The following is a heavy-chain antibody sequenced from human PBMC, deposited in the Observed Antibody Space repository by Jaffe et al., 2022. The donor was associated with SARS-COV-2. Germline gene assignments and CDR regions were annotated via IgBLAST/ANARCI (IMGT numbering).Heavy chain of an antibody. CDR3: ARPVGSTSSEHYFDF. D-gene: IGHD2-15*01. CDR1: GGSISSSSYF. Sequence: QLQLQESGPGLVKPSETLSLTCTVSGGSISSSSYFWGWIRQPPGKGLEWIGSIYYRGNTYYNPSLKSRVTISGDTSKNQFSLKLSSVTAADTAVYYCARPVGSTSSEHYFDFWGQGTLVTVSS. V-gene: IGHV4-39*01. CDR2: IYYRGNT. J-gene: IGHJ4*02.